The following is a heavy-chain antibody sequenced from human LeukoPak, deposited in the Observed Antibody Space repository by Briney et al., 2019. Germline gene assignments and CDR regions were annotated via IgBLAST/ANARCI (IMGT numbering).Heavy chain of an antibody. J-gene: IGHJ4*02. CDR3: AGGGGYYYDSRFDY. CDR2: INRSGST. V-gene: IGHV4-34*01. D-gene: IGHD3-22*01. CDR1: GGSFSGYY. Sequence: SETLSLTCAVYGGSFSGYYWSWIRQPPGKGLEWIGEINRSGSTNYNPSLKSRVTISVDTSKNQFSLKLSSVTAADTAVYYCAGGGGYYYDSRFDYWGQGTLVTVSS.